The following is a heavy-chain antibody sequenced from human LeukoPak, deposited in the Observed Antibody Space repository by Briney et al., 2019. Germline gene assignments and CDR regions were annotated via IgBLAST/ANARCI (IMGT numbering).Heavy chain of an antibody. CDR3: ARAPYTSGWYRGDNDY. CDR1: GFTFSDYY. Sequence: GGSLRLSCAASGFTFSDYYMSWIRQAPGKGLEWVSYISNSGSIIYYADSVKGRFTISRDIAKNSLYLQMNSLRAEDTAVYYCARAPYTSGWYRGDNDYWGQGTLVTVSS. CDR2: ISNSGSII. D-gene: IGHD6-19*01. V-gene: IGHV3-11*04. J-gene: IGHJ4*02.